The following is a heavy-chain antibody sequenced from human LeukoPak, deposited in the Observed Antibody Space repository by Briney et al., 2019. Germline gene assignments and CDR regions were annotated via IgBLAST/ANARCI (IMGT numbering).Heavy chain of an antibody. J-gene: IGHJ4*02. Sequence: ASVKVSCKASGYTFTSYHMHWVRQAPGQGLGWMGIINPSGGSTSYAQKFQGRVTMTRETSTSTVYMELSSLRSEDTAVYYCARSPPAVGNLDYWGQGTLVTVSS. CDR2: INPSGGST. D-gene: IGHD1-26*01. CDR1: GYTFTSYH. V-gene: IGHV1-46*01. CDR3: ARSPPAVGNLDY.